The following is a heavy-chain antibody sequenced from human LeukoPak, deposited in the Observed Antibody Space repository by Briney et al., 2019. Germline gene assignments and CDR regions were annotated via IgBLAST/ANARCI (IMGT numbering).Heavy chain of an antibody. Sequence: GGSLRLSCAASGFTFSSYAMSWVRQAPGKGLEWVSAISISGENTYYADSVKGRFTISRDTSRNTLYLQMHTLRAEDTAVYYCARLISTSSSRFSDYWGQGTLVTVSS. D-gene: IGHD6-6*01. J-gene: IGHJ4*02. V-gene: IGHV3-23*01. CDR1: GFTFSSYA. CDR3: ARLISTSSSRFSDY. CDR2: ISISGENT.